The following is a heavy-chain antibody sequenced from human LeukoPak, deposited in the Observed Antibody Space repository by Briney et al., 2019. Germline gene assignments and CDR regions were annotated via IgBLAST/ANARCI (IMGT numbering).Heavy chain of an antibody. Sequence: PGGSLRLSCAVSGITFSTYGMYWVRQAPGKGLEWVAVISNDGNNKYYTDSVKGRFTISRDNSKNTLYLQMNSLRAEDTAVYYCANAGKDSSSTVSCGMNAWGQGTTVIVSS. CDR3: ANAGKDSSSTVSCGMNA. V-gene: IGHV3-30*18. D-gene: IGHD6-13*01. CDR2: ISNDGNNK. J-gene: IGHJ6*02. CDR1: GITFSTYG.